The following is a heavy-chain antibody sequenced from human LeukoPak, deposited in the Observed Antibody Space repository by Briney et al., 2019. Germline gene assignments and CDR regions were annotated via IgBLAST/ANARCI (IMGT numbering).Heavy chain of an antibody. Sequence: ASVTVSCTVSGYTLTELSMHWVRQAPGKGLEWMGGFDPEDGETIYAQKFQGRVTMTEDTSTDTAYMELSSLRSEDTAVYYCATNRDFWSGYFGFDYWGQGTLVTVSS. CDR1: GYTLTELS. CDR3: ATNRDFWSGYFGFDY. D-gene: IGHD3-3*01. V-gene: IGHV1-24*01. CDR2: FDPEDGET. J-gene: IGHJ4*02.